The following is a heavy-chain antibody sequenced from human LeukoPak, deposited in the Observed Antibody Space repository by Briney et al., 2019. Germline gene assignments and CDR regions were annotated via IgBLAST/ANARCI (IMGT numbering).Heavy chain of an antibody. CDR1: GFTVSSNY. D-gene: IGHD3-22*01. V-gene: IGHV3-66*01. CDR3: ARAYYDSSGYYQSPYYFDY. J-gene: IGHJ4*02. Sequence: GGSLRLSCAASGFTVSSNYMSWVRQAPGKGLEWVSVIYSGGSTYYADSVKGRFTTSRDNSKNTLYLQMNSLRAEDTAVYYCARAYYDSSGYYQSPYYFDYWGQGTLVTVSS. CDR2: IYSGGST.